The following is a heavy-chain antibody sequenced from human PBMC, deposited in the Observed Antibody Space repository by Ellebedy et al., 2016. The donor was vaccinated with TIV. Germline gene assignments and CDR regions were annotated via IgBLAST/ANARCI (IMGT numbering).Heavy chain of an antibody. Sequence: GESLKISCKVSGSGSSNYWIGWVRQKAGKGLEWMGVIYSGDSDTTYSPSFPGQVTLSVDKSINTAYLQWSSLKASDTAMYYCARRRYDSSAYSAYFDFWGQGTLVSVSS. J-gene: IGHJ4*02. CDR3: ARRRYDSSAYSAYFDF. CDR2: IYSGDSDT. V-gene: IGHV5-51*01. D-gene: IGHD3-22*01. CDR1: GSGSSNYW.